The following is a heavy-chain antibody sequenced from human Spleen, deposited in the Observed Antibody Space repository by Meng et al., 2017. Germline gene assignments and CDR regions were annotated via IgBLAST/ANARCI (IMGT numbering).Heavy chain of an antibody. CDR1: DDSISSYY. CDR3: ARMVVTATGRGYFQH. V-gene: IGHV4-59*01. J-gene: IGHJ1*01. CDR2: IYYSGST. Sequence: SETLSLTCTVSDDSISSYYWNWIRQPPGKGLEWIGYIYYSGSTNYNPSLKSRVTISVDTSKNQFSLKLSSVTAADTAVYYCARMVVTATGRGYFQHWGQGTLVTVSS. D-gene: IGHD2-21*02.